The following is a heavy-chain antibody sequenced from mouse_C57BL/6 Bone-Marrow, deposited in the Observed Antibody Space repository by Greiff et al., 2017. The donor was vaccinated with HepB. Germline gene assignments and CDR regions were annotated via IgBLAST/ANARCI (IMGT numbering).Heavy chain of an antibody. V-gene: IGHV3-6*01. CDR1: GYSITSGYY. Sequence: DVKLQESGPGLVKPSQSLSLTCSVTGYSITSGYYWNWIRQFPGNKLEWMGYISYDGSNNYNPSLKNRISITRDTSKNQFFLKLNSVTTEDTATYYCARGITTVVALDYWGQGTTLTVSS. CDR2: ISYDGSN. CDR3: ARGITTVVALDY. D-gene: IGHD1-1*01. J-gene: IGHJ2*01.